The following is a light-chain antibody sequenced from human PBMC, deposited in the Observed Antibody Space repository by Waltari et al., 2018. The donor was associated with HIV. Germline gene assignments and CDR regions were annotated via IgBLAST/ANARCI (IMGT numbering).Light chain of an antibody. Sequence: QSVLTQPPSVSGTPGQRVTIPCSGPNSNVAITSVHWYQHLPGAAPQLLIFANDQRPLGVPDRFSGSKSGTSASLAISGLRSEDEADYYCAAWADVLSAWVFGGGTKLSVL. V-gene: IGLV1-47*01. CDR3: AAWADVLSAWV. CDR2: AND. J-gene: IGLJ3*02. CDR1: NSNVAITS.